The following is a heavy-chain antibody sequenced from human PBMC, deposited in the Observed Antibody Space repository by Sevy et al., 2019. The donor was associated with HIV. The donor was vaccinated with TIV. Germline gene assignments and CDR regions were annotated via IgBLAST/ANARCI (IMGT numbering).Heavy chain of an antibody. CDR3: ATLFLTRIAMAAAVPDY. Sequence: WGCLRLSCAASGFTFSSYAMHWVRQAPGKGLEGVAVISYDGSNKYYADSVKGRFTISRDNSKNTLYLQMNSLRAEDTAVYYCATLFLTRIAMAAAVPDYWGQGTLVNVSS. V-gene: IGHV3-30*01. CDR2: ISYDGSNK. D-gene: IGHD6-19*01. CDR1: GFTFSSYA. J-gene: IGHJ4*02.